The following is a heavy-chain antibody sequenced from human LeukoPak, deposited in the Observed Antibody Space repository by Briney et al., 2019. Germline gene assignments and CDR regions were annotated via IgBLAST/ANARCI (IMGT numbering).Heavy chain of an antibody. V-gene: IGHV3-30-3*01. CDR2: ISYDGNNK. D-gene: IGHD6-13*01. CDR3: AKGTGYSSSCPGGY. J-gene: IGHJ4*02. Sequence: PGGSLRLSCAASGFTFSSYAMHWVRQAPGKGLEWVTIISYDGNNKYYTDSVKGRFTISRDNSKNTLYLQMNSLRTEDTAMYYCAKGTGYSSSCPGGYWGQGTLVTVSS. CDR1: GFTFSSYA.